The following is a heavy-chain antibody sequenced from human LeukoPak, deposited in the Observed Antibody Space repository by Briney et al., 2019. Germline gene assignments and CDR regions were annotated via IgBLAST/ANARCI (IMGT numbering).Heavy chain of an antibody. CDR3: ARQTTTGTHKCFDS. CDR2: ISPYNGNT. Sequence: ASVKVSCKASGYTFTNYDIVWVRQVPGQGPEWMGWISPYNGNTNYAQNLQGRVTMTTDTSTRTAYMELRSLGSDDTALYYCARQTTTGTHKCFDSWGQGTLVTVSS. V-gene: IGHV1-18*01. J-gene: IGHJ5*01. CDR1: GYTFTNYD. D-gene: IGHD3-9*01.